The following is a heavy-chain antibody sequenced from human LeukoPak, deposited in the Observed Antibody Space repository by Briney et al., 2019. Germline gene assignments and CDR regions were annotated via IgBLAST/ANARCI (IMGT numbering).Heavy chain of an antibody. V-gene: IGHV3-33*01. Sequence: PGGSLRLSCAASGFSFSSYGMHWVRQAPGKGLEWVAVIWYDGRHKYYADSVKGRFTISRDNGKNTLFLQMNSLRAEDAAVYYCVRGNDYGGPHYWGQGTLVTVSS. CDR1: GFSFSSYG. D-gene: IGHD4-23*01. J-gene: IGHJ4*02. CDR2: IWYDGRHK. CDR3: VRGNDYGGPHY.